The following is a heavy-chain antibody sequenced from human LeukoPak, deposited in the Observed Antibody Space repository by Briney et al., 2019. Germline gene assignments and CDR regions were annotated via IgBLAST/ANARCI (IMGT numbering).Heavy chain of an antibody. D-gene: IGHD3-10*01. V-gene: IGHV1-2*02. Sequence: ASVKVSCKASGYTFTGYYMHWVRQAPGQGLEWMGWINPNSGGTNYAQKFQGRVTMTRDTSLSTAYMELSRLRFDDTAVYYCASVGENYGSGGDYFDYWGQGTLVTVSS. CDR2: INPNSGGT. CDR1: GYTFTGYY. CDR3: ASVGENYGSGGDYFDY. J-gene: IGHJ4*02.